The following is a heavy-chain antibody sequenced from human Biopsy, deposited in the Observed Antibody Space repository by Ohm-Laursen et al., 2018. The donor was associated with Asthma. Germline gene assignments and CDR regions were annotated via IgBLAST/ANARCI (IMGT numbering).Heavy chain of an antibody. V-gene: IGHV3-30*03. CDR2: ISYDGSTK. J-gene: IGHJ1*01. CDR3: ARTFHFWGPYHAEHYQL. D-gene: IGHD3-16*01. Sequence: SLRLSCAASGFSFSEFVMHWVRQAPGKGLEWVAVISYDGSTKYYADSVKGRFTTSRDNAKNLLFLQMNSLRAEDTAVYYCARTFHFWGPYHAEHYQLWGQGTLVTVSS. CDR1: GFSFSEFV.